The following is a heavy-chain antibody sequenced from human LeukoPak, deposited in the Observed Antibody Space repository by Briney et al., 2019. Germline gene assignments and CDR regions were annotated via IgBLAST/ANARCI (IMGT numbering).Heavy chain of an antibody. CDR2: INPSSGGT. V-gene: IGHV1-2*02. J-gene: IGHJ4*02. Sequence: ASVKVSCKASGYTFTGYYMHRVRQAPGQGREGMGWINPSSGGTNYAQKFQGRVTMTRDTSISTAYMELRRLRSDDTAVYYCGRTTHDGDPAFDYWGQGTLVTVSS. CDR3: GRTTHDGDPAFDY. D-gene: IGHD4-17*01. CDR1: GYTFTGYY.